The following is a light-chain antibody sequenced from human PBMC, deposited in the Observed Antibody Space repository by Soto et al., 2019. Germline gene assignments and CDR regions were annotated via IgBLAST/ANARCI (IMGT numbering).Light chain of an antibody. CDR2: EGS. V-gene: IGLV2-23*01. J-gene: IGLJ3*02. Sequence: QSALTQPASVSGSPGQSITISCTGTSSDVGNNNLVSWYQQYPGKAPKLMIYEGSERPSGVSIRFSGPRSGNTASLTISGLQAEDEADYYCCSYAGSSTLVFGGGTQLTVL. CDR3: CSYAGSSTLV. CDR1: SSDVGNNNL.